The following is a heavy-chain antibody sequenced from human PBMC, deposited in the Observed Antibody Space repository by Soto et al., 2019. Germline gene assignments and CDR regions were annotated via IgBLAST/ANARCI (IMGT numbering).Heavy chain of an antibody. CDR2: ISAYNGNT. CDR3: ARTPTNVDTAMVPYYYYGMDA. Sequence: ASVKVSCKDSGYTFTSYGMSWVRQAHKQGLEWMGWISAYNGNTNYAQKLQGRVTMTTDTSTSTAYMELRSLRSDDTAVYYCARTPTNVDTAMVPYYYYGMDAWGQGTTVTVSS. J-gene: IGHJ6*02. CDR1: GYTFTSYG. V-gene: IGHV1-18*01. D-gene: IGHD5-18*01.